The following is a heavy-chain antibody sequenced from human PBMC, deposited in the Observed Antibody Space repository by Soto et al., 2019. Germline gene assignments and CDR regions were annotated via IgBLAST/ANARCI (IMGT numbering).Heavy chain of an antibody. D-gene: IGHD3-22*01. CDR2: ISYDGSNK. V-gene: IGHV3-30-3*01. Sequence: GGSLRLSCAASGFTFSSYAMHWVRQAPGKGLEWVAVISYDGSNKYYADSVKGRFTISRDNSKNTLYLQMNSLRAEDTAVYYCARAGHFYDSSGYYRLDYWGQGTLVTVSS. CDR1: GFTFSSYA. J-gene: IGHJ4*02. CDR3: ARAGHFYDSSGYYRLDY.